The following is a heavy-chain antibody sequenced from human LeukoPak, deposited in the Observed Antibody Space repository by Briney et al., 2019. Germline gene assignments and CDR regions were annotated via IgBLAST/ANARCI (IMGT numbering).Heavy chain of an antibody. CDR3: AKDTMFYDILTGYPHFDY. CDR1: GFTFSRFA. Sequence: GGSLRLSCAASGFTFSRFAMSWVRQAPGKGLEWVSAISGSGDNTHYADSVKGRFTISRDNSKNTLYLQMNTLRAEDTAVYYRAKDTMFYDILTGYPHFDYWGQGTLVTVSS. J-gene: IGHJ4*02. D-gene: IGHD3-9*01. V-gene: IGHV3-23*01. CDR2: ISGSGDNT.